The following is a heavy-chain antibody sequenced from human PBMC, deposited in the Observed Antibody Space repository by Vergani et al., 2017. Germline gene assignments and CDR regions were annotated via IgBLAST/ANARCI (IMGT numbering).Heavy chain of an antibody. CDR1: GFSFSSHA. CDR3: AKAGSVTSGSLQYNFYMDV. Sequence: QVQLAESGGGRVPPGRSLRLSCAASGFSFSSHAIHWVRQAPGKGLEGVAVISNDGSKKYYADSVKGRFTISRDNSKNTLDLQMNSLRNQDTAVYYCAKAGSVTSGSLQYNFYMDVWGKGTTVTVS. J-gene: IGHJ6*03. D-gene: IGHD3-10*01. CDR2: ISNDGSKK. V-gene: IGHV3-30*18.